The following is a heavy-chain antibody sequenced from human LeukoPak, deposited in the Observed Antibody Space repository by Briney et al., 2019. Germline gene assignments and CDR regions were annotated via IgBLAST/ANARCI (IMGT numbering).Heavy chain of an antibody. J-gene: IGHJ6*02. CDR3: ATQPEAVAGYYYYGMDV. Sequence: GESLKISCRGSGYSFTSYWIGWVRQMPGKGLEWMGIIYPGDSDTRYSPSFQGQVTISADKSISTAYLQWSSLKASDTAMYYCATQPEAVAGYYYYGMDVWGQGTTVTVSS. CDR2: IYPGDSDT. D-gene: IGHD6-19*01. V-gene: IGHV5-51*01. CDR1: GYSFTSYW.